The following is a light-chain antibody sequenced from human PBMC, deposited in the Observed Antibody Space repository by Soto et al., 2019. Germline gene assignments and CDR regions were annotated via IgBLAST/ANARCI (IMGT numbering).Light chain of an antibody. V-gene: IGKV3-15*01. J-gene: IGKJ1*01. CDR1: QSVSSSY. CDR2: GAS. CDR3: QQYNNWPGRT. Sequence: EIVLTHAPCTLSLSPVERATLSCMSIQSVSSSYLAWYQQKPGQAPRLLIYGASTRATGIPARFSGSGSGTEFTLTISSLQSEDFAVYYCQQYNNWPGRTFGQGTKVDIK.